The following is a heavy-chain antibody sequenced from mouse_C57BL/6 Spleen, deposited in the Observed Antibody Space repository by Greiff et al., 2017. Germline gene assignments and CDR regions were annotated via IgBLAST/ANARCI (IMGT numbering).Heavy chain of an antibody. J-gene: IGHJ4*01. D-gene: IGHD2-10*01. Sequence: VQLQQPGTELVKPGASVKLSCKASGYAFTSYWMHWVKQRPGQGLEWIGHIYPGNGGTNYNEKFKGKATLTVDKSSSTAYMQLSSLTSEDSAVYYCARAYLGPYYAMDYWGQGTSVTVSS. V-gene: IGHV1-53*01. CDR3: ARAYLGPYYAMDY. CDR1: GYAFTSYW. CDR2: IYPGNGGT.